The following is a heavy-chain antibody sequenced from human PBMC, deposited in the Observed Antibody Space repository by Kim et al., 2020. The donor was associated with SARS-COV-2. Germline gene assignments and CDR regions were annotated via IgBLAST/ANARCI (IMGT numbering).Heavy chain of an antibody. V-gene: IGHV3-13*01. CDR1: GFTFSSYD. J-gene: IGHJ6*02. Sequence: GGSLRLSCAASGFTFSSYDMHWVRQPTGKGLEWVSAIGTAGDTYYPGSVKGRFTISRENAKNSLYLQMNSLRAGDTAVYYCARGEMATKEYGMDVWGQGTTVTVSS. D-gene: IGHD5-12*01. CDR3: ARGEMATKEYGMDV. CDR2: IGTAGDT.